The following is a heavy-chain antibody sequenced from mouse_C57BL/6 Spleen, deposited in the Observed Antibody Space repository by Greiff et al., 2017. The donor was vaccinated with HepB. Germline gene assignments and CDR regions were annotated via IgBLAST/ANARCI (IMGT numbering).Heavy chain of an antibody. CDR1: GFNIKDYY. Sequence: VQLQQSGAELVRPGASVKLSCTASGFNIKDYYMHWVKQRPEQGLEWIGRIDPEDGDTEYAQKFQGKATMTADTSSNTAYLQLSSLTSEDTAVYYCTAEGLWLRRDPFDYWGQGTTLTVSS. CDR2: IDPEDGDT. V-gene: IGHV14-1*01. J-gene: IGHJ2*01. CDR3: TAEGLWLRRDPFDY. D-gene: IGHD2-2*01.